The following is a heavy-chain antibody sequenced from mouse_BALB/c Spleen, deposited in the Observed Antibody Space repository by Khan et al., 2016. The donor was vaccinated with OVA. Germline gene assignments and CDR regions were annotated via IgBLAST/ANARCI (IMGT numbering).Heavy chain of an antibody. V-gene: IGHV5-6*01. CDR3: ASLLAGSFAY. J-gene: IGHJ3*01. Sequence: EVQLVESGGDLVKPGGSLKLSCAASGFTFSSYSMSWVRQTPEKRLEWVVSISSGGDYTNYPASLKGRFTISRDNAKNTLYLQMSDLKSEDTAMYYCASLLAGSFAYWGQGTLVTVSA. CDR1: GFTFSSYS. CDR2: ISSGGDYT. D-gene: IGHD1-1*01.